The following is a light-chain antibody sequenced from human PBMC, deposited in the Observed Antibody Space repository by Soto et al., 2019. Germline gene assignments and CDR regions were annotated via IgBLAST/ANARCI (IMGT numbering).Light chain of an antibody. CDR3: QQYNSALLLA. CDR2: TAS. Sequence: DIQMTQSPSSLSASVGDRVTISCRASQDIGTYLAWYQQKPGKVPKLLIYTASTLQSGVPSRFSGSGSGTDFPLTISSLQPEDVASYFCQQYNSALLLAFGGGPKVDIK. J-gene: IGKJ4*01. CDR1: QDIGTY. V-gene: IGKV1-27*01.